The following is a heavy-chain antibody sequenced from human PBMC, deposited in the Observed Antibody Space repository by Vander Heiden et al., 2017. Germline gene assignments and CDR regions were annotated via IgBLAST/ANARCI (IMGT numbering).Heavy chain of an antibody. V-gene: IGHV1-58*01. J-gene: IGHJ4*02. CDR1: GFTFTSSA. CDR2: IVVGSGNT. Sequence: QMQLVQSGPEVKKPGTSVKVSCKASGFTFTSSAVQWVRQARGQRLEWIGWIVVGSGNTNYAQKFQERVTITRDMSTSTAYMELSSLRSEDTAVYYCAASGITAMVLGVVTSFDYWGQGTLVTVSS. D-gene: IGHD5-18*01. CDR3: AASGITAMVLGVVTSFDY.